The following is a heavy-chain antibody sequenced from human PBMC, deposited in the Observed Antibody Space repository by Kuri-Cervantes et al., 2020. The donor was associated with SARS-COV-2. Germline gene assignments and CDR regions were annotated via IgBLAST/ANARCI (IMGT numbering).Heavy chain of an antibody. Sequence: ASVKVSCKASGYTFTSYGISWVRQAPGRGLEWMGYINPYNGNTNYAQIIQGRVTLTTDTSTNTAYMELSRLRSDDTAVYYCARFRVQLERRHPLSWFDPWGQGTLVTVSS. CDR3: ARFRVQLERRHPLSWFDP. D-gene: IGHD1-1*01. J-gene: IGHJ5*02. CDR2: INPYNGNT. CDR1: GYTFTSYG. V-gene: IGHV1-18*01.